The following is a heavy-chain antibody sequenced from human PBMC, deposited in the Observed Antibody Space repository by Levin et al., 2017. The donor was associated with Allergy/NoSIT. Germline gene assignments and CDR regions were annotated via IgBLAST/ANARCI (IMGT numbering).Heavy chain of an antibody. V-gene: IGHV3-15*01. CDR3: TTDHRMITFGGVIGGNYGRDV. CDR2: IKSKTDGGTT. Sequence: GESLKISCAASGFTFSNAWMSWVRQAPGKGLEWVGRIKSKTDGGTTDYAAAFPCLFPLSSDDAKNTLYLQMNSLKTEDTAVYYCTTDHRMITFGGVIGGNYGRDVWGQGTTGNGSS. D-gene: IGHD3-16*02. CDR1: GFTFSNAW. J-gene: IGHJ6*02.